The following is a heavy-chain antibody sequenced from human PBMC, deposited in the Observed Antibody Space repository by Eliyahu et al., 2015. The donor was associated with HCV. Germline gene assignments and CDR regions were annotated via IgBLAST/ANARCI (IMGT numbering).Heavy chain of an antibody. CDR2: INPSGGGT. D-gene: IGHD1-26*01. CDR3: ARGARVGSMHYGMDV. CDR1: GXTXTXYY. J-gene: IGHJ6*02. Sequence: QVQLVQSGAEVKKPGAXVKVSCXSSGXTXTXYYMSWVRQAPGXGLEWMGMINPSGGGTNYAQKFQGRVTMTRDTSTSTVYMDLSSLISDDTAVYYCARGARVGSMHYGMDVWGQGTTVTVSS. V-gene: IGHV1-46*01.